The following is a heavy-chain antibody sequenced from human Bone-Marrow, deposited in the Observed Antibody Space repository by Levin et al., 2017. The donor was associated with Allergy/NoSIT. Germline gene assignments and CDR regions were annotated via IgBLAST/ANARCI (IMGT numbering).Heavy chain of an antibody. D-gene: IGHD2-2*03. V-gene: IGHV3-23*01. CDR3: AKGFGYCSSTSCYGDY. CDR2: ISGSGGST. J-gene: IGHJ4*02. Sequence: GESLKISCAASGFTFSSYAMSWVRQAPGKGLEWVSAISGSGGSTYYADSVKGRFTISRDNSKNTLYLQMNSLRAEDTAVYYCAKGFGYCSSTSCYGDYWGQGTLVTVSS. CDR1: GFTFSSYA.